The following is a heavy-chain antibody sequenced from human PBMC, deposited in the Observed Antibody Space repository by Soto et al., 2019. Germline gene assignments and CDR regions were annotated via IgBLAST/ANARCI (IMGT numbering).Heavy chain of an antibody. V-gene: IGHV4-31*03. CDR1: DDSFSSGGYY. J-gene: IGHJ4*02. CDR3: ASLTMWGFFDY. Sequence: QVQLQESGPGLVKPSQTLSLTCTVSDDSFSSGGYYWSWIRQPPGKDLEWIGYIYYSGSAYYNPSLKSRVNMSIDTSKNQFSLNLRSVTAADTAIYYCASLTMWGFFDYWGQGTLVPVSS. CDR2: IYYSGSA. D-gene: IGHD3-10*02.